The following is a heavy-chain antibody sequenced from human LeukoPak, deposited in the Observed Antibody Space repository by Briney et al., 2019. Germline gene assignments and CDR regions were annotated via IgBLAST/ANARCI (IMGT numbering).Heavy chain of an antibody. Sequence: GGSLRLSCAASEFTFSSYAMSWVRQAPGKGLEWVSAISGSGGSTYYADSAKGRFTISRDNSKNTLYLQMNSLRAEDTAVYYCAKAVVTIFGVAKNWFDPWGQGTLVTVSS. CDR3: AKAVVTIFGVAKNWFDP. V-gene: IGHV3-23*01. D-gene: IGHD3-3*01. CDR2: ISGSGGST. J-gene: IGHJ5*02. CDR1: EFTFSSYA.